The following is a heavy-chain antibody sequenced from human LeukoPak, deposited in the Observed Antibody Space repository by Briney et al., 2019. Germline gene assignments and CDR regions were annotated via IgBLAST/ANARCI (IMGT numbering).Heavy chain of an antibody. CDR2: ISGSGGST. J-gene: IGHJ4*02. V-gene: IGHV3-23*01. CDR3: AKDESLEVGTDYFDY. CDR1: GFTFSSYA. D-gene: IGHD4-23*01. Sequence: PGGSLRLSCAASGFTFSSYAMSWVRQAPGKGLEWVSAISGSGGSTYYADSVKGRFTISRDNSKNTLYLQMNSLRAEDTAVYYCAKDESLEVGTDYFDYWGQGTLVTVSS.